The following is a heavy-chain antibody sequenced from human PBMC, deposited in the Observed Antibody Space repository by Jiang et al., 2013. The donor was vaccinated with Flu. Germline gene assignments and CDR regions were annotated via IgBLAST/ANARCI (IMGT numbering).Heavy chain of an antibody. D-gene: IGHD3-10*01. V-gene: IGHV3-15*01. Sequence: GLVKPGGSLRLSCAASGFTFTNAWMSWVRQAPGQGLQWIGRIKSTTDGGTTDYTAPVRGRFTISRDDSQNTLYLQMSSLKTEDTAVYYCSTDPSDNDWVVSWGQGTLVTVSS. CDR1: GFTFTNAW. CDR3: STDPSDNDWVVS. J-gene: IGHJ5*01. CDR2: IKSTTDGGTT.